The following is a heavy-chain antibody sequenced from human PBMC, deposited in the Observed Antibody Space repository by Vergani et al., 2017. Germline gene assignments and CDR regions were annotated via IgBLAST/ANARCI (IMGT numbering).Heavy chain of an antibody. CDR1: GGSFSGYY. D-gene: IGHD3-10*01. CDR3: ARGRVGTMVRGRYFDL. Sequence: QVQLQQWGAGLLKPSETLSLTCAVYGGSFSGYYWSWIRQPPGKGLEWIGEINHSGSTNYNPSLKSRVTISVDTSTNQFSLKLSSVTAADTAVYYCARGRVGTMVRGRYFDLWGRGTLVTVSS. V-gene: IGHV4-34*01. J-gene: IGHJ2*01. CDR2: INHSGST.